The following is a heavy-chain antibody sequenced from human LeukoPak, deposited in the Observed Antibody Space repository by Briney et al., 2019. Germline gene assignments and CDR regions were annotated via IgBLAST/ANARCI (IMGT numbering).Heavy chain of an antibody. CDR1: GYTFTSYD. Sequence: GASVKVSCKASGYTFTSYDINWVRQATGQGLEWMGWMNPNSGNTGYAQKFQGRVTMTRNTSISTAYMELSSLGSEDTAVYYCARVVPAAIDHNWFDPWGQGTLVTVSS. CDR3: ARVVPAAIDHNWFDP. J-gene: IGHJ5*02. V-gene: IGHV1-8*01. D-gene: IGHD2-2*01. CDR2: MNPNSGNT.